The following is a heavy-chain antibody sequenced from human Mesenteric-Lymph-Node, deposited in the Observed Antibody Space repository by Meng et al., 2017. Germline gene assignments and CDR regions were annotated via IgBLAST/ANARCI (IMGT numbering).Heavy chain of an antibody. CDR2: ITSDGSST. Sequence: GGSLRLSCAASGFTVSSNYMSWGRQAPGQGLVLVSRITSDGSSTSYADSVKGRLTISRDNSKNTLYLQMNSLRAEDTAVYYCARAIAAAGKSTVHDYYGMDGGGQGTTVTVSS. CDR1: GFTVSSNY. D-gene: IGHD6-13*01. V-gene: IGHV3-74*01. J-gene: IGHJ6*02. CDR3: ARAIAAAGKSTVHDYYGMDG.